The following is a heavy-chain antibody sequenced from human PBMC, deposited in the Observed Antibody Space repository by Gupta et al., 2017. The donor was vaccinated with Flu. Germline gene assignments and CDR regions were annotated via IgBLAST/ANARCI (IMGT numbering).Heavy chain of an antibody. CDR2: IIPIFGAA. CDR3: ARDGVDTSMVSYFYFYYMDV. Sequence: QVQLVQSGAEVKKPGSSVKVSCKTSGGTFNTYAVSGVRQAPGQGLEWMGGIIPIFGAANYAQQFQGRVKITADKSTGTAYMELSSLKSEDTAVYYCARDGVDTSMVSYFYFYYMDVWGKGTTVTVSS. J-gene: IGHJ6*03. V-gene: IGHV1-69*06. D-gene: IGHD5-18*01. CDR1: GGTFNTYA.